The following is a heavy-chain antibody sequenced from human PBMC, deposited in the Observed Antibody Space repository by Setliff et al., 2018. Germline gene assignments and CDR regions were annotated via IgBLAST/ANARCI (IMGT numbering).Heavy chain of an antibody. CDR2: ISHSGSA. Sequence: PSETLSLTCAVYGGSFSTYFWSWIRQPPGKGLEWIGEISHSGSANYNPSLKSRVTMSVDTSKNQFSLNLNPVTAADTAVYYFRLAHCNTTSCEEALDFWSQGTLVTVSS. CDR1: GGSFSTYF. V-gene: IGHV4-34*01. CDR3: RLAHCNTTSCEEALDF. D-gene: IGHD2-2*01. J-gene: IGHJ4*02.